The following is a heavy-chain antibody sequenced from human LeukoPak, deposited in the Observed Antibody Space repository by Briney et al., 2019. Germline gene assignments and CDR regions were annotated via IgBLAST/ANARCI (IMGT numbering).Heavy chain of an antibody. D-gene: IGHD3-16*01. V-gene: IGHV3-23*01. Sequence: GGSLRLSCAASGFTFSSYAMSWVRQAPGKGLEWVSAISGSGGSTYYADSVKGRFTISRDNSKNTLYLQMNSLRAEDTAVYYCAKQGVITFGGAPGYWGQGTLVTVSS. CDR3: AKQGVITFGGAPGY. J-gene: IGHJ4*02. CDR2: ISGSGGST. CDR1: GFTFSSYA.